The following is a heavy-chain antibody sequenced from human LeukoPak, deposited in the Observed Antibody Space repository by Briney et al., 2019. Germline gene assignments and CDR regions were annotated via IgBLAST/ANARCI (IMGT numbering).Heavy chain of an antibody. CDR3: ARARVVVPAASLPFDY. V-gene: IGHV4-30-4*01. D-gene: IGHD2-2*01. CDR1: GGSISSGDYY. Sequence: SETLSLTCTVSGGSISSGDYYWSWIRQPPGKGLEWLGYIYYSGSTYYNPSLKSRVTISVDTSKNQFSLKLSSVTAADAAVYYCARARVVVPAASLPFDYWGQGTLVTVSS. J-gene: IGHJ4*02. CDR2: IYYSGST.